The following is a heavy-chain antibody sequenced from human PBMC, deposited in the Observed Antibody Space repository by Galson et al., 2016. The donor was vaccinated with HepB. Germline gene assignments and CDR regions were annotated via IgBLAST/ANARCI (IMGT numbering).Heavy chain of an antibody. CDR3: AKGGYFDWFDY. D-gene: IGHD3-9*01. V-gene: IGHV3-23*01. Sequence: RQAPGKGLEWVSSLSNSGGSTYYAGSVKGRFTISRDNSKNTLYLQMNSLRAEDTAVYYCAKGGYFDWFDYWGQGTLATVSS. J-gene: IGHJ4*02. CDR2: LSNSGGST.